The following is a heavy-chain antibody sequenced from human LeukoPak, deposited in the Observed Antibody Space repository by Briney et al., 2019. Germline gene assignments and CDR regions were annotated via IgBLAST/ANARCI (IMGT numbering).Heavy chain of an antibody. Sequence: AETETLTCAVSGGSISSSNWWSWVRQPPGKGLEWIGEISHTGGTNYNPSLESRVTISVDKSKNKFSLKLTSVTAADTAVYFCARVTGTIPFDYWGQGTMVTASS. V-gene: IGHV4-4*01. J-gene: IGHJ4*02. CDR1: GGSISSSNW. CDR3: ARVTGTIPFDY. CDR2: ISHTGGT. D-gene: IGHD1-1*01.